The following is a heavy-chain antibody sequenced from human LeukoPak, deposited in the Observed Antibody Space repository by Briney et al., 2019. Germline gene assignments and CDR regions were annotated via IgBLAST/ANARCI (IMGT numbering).Heavy chain of an antibody. Sequence: GESLKISCKGSGYSFTSYWIGWVRQMPGKGLEWMGIIYPGDSDTTYSPSFQGQVTISADKYISTAYLQWSGLKASDSAMYYCGRIPAAGSLKGSFDIWGQGTMVTVSS. CDR1: GYSFTSYW. V-gene: IGHV5-51*01. J-gene: IGHJ3*02. D-gene: IGHD6-13*01. CDR2: IYPGDSDT. CDR3: GRIPAAGSLKGSFDI.